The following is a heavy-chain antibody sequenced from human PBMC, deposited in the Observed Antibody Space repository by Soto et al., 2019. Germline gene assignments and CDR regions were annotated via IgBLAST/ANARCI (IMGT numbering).Heavy chain of an antibody. CDR2: IVPDSGGT. D-gene: IGHD6-25*01. CDR3: ARELSGHDY. CDR1: GYTFTDYY. V-gene: IGHV1-2*02. J-gene: IGHJ4*02. Sequence: QVQLVQSGAEVRTPGASVKVSCKASGYTFTDYYLHWVRQAPGQGLEWMGCIVPDSGGTNYAQKFQGRVTMTRDTSISTAYMELSSLRSDDTAIYYCARELSGHDYWGQGSLVTVSS.